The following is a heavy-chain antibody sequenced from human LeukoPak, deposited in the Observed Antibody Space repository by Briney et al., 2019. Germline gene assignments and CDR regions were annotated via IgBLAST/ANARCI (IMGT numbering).Heavy chain of an antibody. Sequence: QSGGSLRLSCAASGFTFSSYAMSWVRQAPGKGLEWVSAISGSGGSTYYADSVKGRFTISRDNSKNTLYLQMNSLRAEDTAVYYCAKDGRTTTVTTYKPPEVYWGQGTLVTVSS. CDR2: ISGSGGST. CDR3: AKDGRTTTVTTYKPPEVY. CDR1: GFTFSSYA. J-gene: IGHJ4*02. V-gene: IGHV3-23*01. D-gene: IGHD4-17*01.